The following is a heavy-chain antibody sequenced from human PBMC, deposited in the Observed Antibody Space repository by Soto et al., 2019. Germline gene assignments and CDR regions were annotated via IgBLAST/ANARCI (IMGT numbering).Heavy chain of an antibody. V-gene: IGHV4-34*01. J-gene: IGHJ5*02. Sequence: SETLSLTCAVYGGSFSGYYWSWIRQPPGKGLEWIGEINHSGSTNYNPSLKSRVTISVDTSKNQFSLKLSSVTAADTAVYYCARGRAMVRGVGTWIDPWGQGTLVT. CDR2: INHSGST. D-gene: IGHD3-10*01. CDR1: GGSFSGYY. CDR3: ARGRAMVRGVGTWIDP.